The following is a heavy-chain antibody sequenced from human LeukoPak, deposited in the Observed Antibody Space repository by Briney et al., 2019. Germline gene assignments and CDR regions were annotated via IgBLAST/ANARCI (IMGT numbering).Heavy chain of an antibody. D-gene: IGHD6-13*01. CDR1: GGSISSGSYY. Sequence: PSETLSLTCTVSGGSISSGSYYWSWIRQPAGKGLEWIGRIYTSGSTNYNPSLKSRVTISVDTSKNQFSLKLSSVTAADTAVYYCARSEPAYKYSSSWFPFDYWGQGTLVTVSS. J-gene: IGHJ4*02. V-gene: IGHV4-61*02. CDR3: ARSEPAYKYSSSWFPFDY. CDR2: IYTSGST.